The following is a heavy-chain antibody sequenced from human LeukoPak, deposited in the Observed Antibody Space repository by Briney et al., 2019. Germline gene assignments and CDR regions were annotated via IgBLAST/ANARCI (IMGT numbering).Heavy chain of an antibody. CDR2: MWYDGSRE. Sequence: GGSLRLSCAASGFILSTHGMHWVRQAPGKGLEWVAGMWYDGSREDYADSVKGRFTISRDNSKNTLYLQMNSLRAEDTAVYYCAKAGVDTAMATFDYWGQGTQVTVSS. CDR3: AKAGVDTAMATFDY. D-gene: IGHD5-18*01. J-gene: IGHJ4*02. CDR1: GFILSTHG. V-gene: IGHV3-33*06.